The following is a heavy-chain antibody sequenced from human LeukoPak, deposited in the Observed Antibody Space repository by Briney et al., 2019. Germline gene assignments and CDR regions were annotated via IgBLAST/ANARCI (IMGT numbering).Heavy chain of an antibody. J-gene: IGHJ5*02. CDR3: VRDRTLGVRDGFILA. CDR2: ISGSSSAI. CDR1: GFTFSSYN. D-gene: IGHD5-24*01. Sequence: GGSLRLSCAASGFTFSSYNMIWVRQAPGKGLEWLSYISGSSSAIYYADSVQGRFTISRDNAKNSLSLQMSSLRVEDTAVYYCVRDRTLGVRDGFILAWGQGTLVTVSS. V-gene: IGHV3-48*01.